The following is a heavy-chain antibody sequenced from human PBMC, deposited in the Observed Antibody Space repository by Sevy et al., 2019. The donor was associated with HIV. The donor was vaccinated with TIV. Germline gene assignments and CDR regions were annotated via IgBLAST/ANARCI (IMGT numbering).Heavy chain of an antibody. CDR1: GGSISRSY. Sequence: LSETLSLTCTVSGGSISRSYWSWIRQPPGKGLEWIADIYSTGSTNYNPSLKSRVIMSIDTSKNQFSLKLTSVTAADTATYYCARDRVQAAGHFDYWGQGTLVTVSS. J-gene: IGHJ4*02. V-gene: IGHV4-59*01. D-gene: IGHD6-13*01. CDR3: ARDRVQAAGHFDY. CDR2: IYSTGST.